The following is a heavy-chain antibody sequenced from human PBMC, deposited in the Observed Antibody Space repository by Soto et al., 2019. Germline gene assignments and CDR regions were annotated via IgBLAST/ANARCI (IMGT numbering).Heavy chain of an antibody. CDR3: ARGSYYYDRSGYYRY. CDR2: IYYSGST. Sequence: QVQLQESGPGLVKPSQTLSLTCTVSGGSISSGDYYWSWIRQPPGKGLEWIGYIYYSGSTYYHPARKILVNRXXDXSXXQCSLQLSSVTAAAAAVYYCARGSYYYDRSGYYRYWGQGTLVTVSS. CDR1: GGSISSGDYY. J-gene: IGHJ4*02. V-gene: IGHV4-30-4*01. D-gene: IGHD3-22*01.